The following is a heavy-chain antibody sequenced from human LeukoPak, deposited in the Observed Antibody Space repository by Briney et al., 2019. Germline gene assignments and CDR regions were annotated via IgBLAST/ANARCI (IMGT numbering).Heavy chain of an antibody. CDR2: INPNSGGT. CDR3: ARDMVPGVPSYYYYYMDV. Sequence: ASVKVSCTASGYTFTGYYMHWVRQAPGQGLEWMGWINPNSGGTNYAQKFQGRVTMTRDTSISTAYMELSRLRSDDTAVYYCARDMVPGVPSYYYYYMDVWGKGTTVTISS. CDR1: GYTFTGYY. V-gene: IGHV1-2*02. J-gene: IGHJ6*03. D-gene: IGHD3-10*01.